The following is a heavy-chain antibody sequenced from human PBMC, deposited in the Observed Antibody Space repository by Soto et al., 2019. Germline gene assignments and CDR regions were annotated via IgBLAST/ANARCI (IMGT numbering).Heavy chain of an antibody. CDR2: IIPMFGTA. CDR1: GGTFSSYA. Sequence: QVQLVQSGAEVKKPGSSVKVSCKASGGTFSSYAISWVRQAPGQGLEWMGGIIPMFGTANYAQKFQGRVTITADESTSTAYMELSSLRSEEAAVYCCASLEGGSYYYYGMDVWGQGTTVTVSS. CDR3: ASLEGGSYYYYGMDV. V-gene: IGHV1-69*01. J-gene: IGHJ6*02. D-gene: IGHD1-1*01.